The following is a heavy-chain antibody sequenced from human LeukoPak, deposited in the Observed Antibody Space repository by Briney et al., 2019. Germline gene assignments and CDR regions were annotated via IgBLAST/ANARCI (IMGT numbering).Heavy chain of an antibody. J-gene: IGHJ3*02. CDR1: GGSFSGYY. D-gene: IGHD6-13*01. CDR2: INHSGST. V-gene: IGHV4-34*01. Sequence: SETLSLTCAVYGGSFSGYYWSWIRQPPGKGLEWIGEINHSGSTNYNPSLKSRVTISVDTSKNQFSLKLSSVTAADTAVYYCARDDPMHGVGRGRYSSSWSRPAFDIWGQGTMVTVSS. CDR3: ARDDPMHGVGRGRYSSSWSRPAFDI.